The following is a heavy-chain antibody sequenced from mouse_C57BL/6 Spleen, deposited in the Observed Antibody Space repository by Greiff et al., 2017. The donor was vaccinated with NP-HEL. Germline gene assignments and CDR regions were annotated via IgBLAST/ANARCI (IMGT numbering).Heavy chain of an antibody. CDR3: ARLYGAYYAMDY. D-gene: IGHD1-1*02. CDR2: IYPRSGNT. J-gene: IGHJ4*01. CDR1: GYTFTSYG. Sequence: QVQLKESGAELARPGASVKLSCKASGYTFTSYGISWVKQRTGQGLEWIGEIYPRSGNTYYNEKFKGKATLTADKSSSTAYMELRSLTSEDSAVYFCARLYGAYYAMDYWGQGTSVTVSS. V-gene: IGHV1-81*01.